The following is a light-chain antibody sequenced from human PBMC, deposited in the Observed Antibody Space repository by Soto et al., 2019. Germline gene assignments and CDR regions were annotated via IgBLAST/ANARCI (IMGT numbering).Light chain of an antibody. V-gene: IGKV1-27*01. J-gene: IGKJ3*01. CDR2: AAS. CDR3: QTYNCSPFT. CDR1: QGISNY. Sequence: DIQMTQSPSSLSASVGDRVTITCRASQGISNYLAWHQQKPGKVPKLLIYAASTLQSGITSRFSVSGSGTGFTLTISGLQPEDVATYYCQTYNCSPFTFGPGTRVDIK.